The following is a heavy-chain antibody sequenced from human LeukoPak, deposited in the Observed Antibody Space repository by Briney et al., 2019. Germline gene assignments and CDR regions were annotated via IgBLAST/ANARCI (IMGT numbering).Heavy chain of an antibody. Sequence: PGGSLRLSCAASGFTFSSYSMNWVRQAPGKGLERVSSISSSSSYIYYADSVKGRFTISRDNTKNSLYLQMNSLRAEDTAVYYCAREGYDSSGYIDYWGQGTLVTVSS. V-gene: IGHV3-21*01. CDR3: AREGYDSSGYIDY. D-gene: IGHD3-22*01. J-gene: IGHJ4*02. CDR2: ISSSSSYI. CDR1: GFTFSSYS.